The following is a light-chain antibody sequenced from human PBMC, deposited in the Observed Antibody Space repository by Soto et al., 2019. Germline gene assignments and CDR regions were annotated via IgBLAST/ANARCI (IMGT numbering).Light chain of an antibody. J-gene: IGLJ3*02. CDR3: ETWDSNTRV. CDR1: SGHSSYI. Sequence: QSVLTQSSSASASLGSSVKLTCTLSSGHSSYIIAWHQQQPGKAPRYLMKLEGSGSYNRGSGVPDRSSGSSSGANRYLAISALQYEQEADSARETWDSNTRVFCGGTKVAV. V-gene: IGLV4-60*02. CDR2: LEGSGSY.